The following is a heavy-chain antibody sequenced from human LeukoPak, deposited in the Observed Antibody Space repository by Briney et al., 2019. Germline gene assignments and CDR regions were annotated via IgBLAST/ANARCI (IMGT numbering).Heavy chain of an antibody. V-gene: IGHV4-38-2*02. CDR1: GYSISSGYY. CDR2: IYHSGST. CDR3: ARGPPYMITFGGVIVPDAFDI. Sequence: SETLSLTCTVSGYSISSGYYWGWIRQPPGKGLEWIGSIYHSGSTYYNPSLKSRVTISVDTSKNQFSLKPSSVTAADTAVYYCARGPPYMITFGGVIVPDAFDIWGQGTMVTVSS. J-gene: IGHJ3*02. D-gene: IGHD3-16*02.